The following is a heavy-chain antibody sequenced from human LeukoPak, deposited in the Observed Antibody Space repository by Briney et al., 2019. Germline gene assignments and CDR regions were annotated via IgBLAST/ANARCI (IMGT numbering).Heavy chain of an antibody. CDR2: INHSGST. J-gene: IGHJ5*02. D-gene: IGHD6-19*01. CDR3: AGGRDSSGWSAWFDP. V-gene: IGHV4-34*01. CDR1: GGSFSGYY. Sequence: LSETLSLTCAVYGGSFSGYYWSWIRQPPGKGLEWIGEINHSGSTNYNPPLKSRVTTSVDTSKNQFSLKLSSVTAADTAVYYCAGGRDSSGWSAWFDPWGQGMMVSVSS.